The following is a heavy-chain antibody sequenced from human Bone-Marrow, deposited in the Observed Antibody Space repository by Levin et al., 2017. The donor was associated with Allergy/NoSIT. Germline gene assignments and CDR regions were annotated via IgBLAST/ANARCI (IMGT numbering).Heavy chain of an antibody. J-gene: IGHJ4*02. CDR1: GFTFNNYG. D-gene: IGHD5-24*01. CDR3: AKDLRDARDGYHYGADY. CDR2: ISFDGSSK. V-gene: IGHV3-30*18. Sequence: GGSLRLSCSASGFTFNNYGMHWVRQAPGKGLEWVAIISFDGSSKFYAESVRGRFTVSRDSSKNTLSLQMNSLSAEDTARYYCAKDLRDARDGYHYGADYWGQGTLVTVSS.